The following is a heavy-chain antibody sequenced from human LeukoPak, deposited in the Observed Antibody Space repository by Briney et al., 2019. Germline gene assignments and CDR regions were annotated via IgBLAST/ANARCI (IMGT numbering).Heavy chain of an antibody. J-gene: IGHJ4*02. CDR2: IDPSDSYT. V-gene: IGHV5-10-1*01. Sequence: GESLKISCKGSGYSFTSYWISWVRPMPGKGLEWMGRIDPSDSYTNYSPSFQGHVTISADKSISTAYLQWSSLKASDTAMYYCARILPKGYSSSWYSDYWGQGTLVTVSS. CDR1: GYSFTSYW. D-gene: IGHD6-13*01. CDR3: ARILPKGYSSSWYSDY.